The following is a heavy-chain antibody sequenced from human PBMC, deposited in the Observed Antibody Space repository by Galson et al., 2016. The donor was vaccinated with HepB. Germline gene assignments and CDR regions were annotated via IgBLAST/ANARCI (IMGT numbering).Heavy chain of an antibody. CDR3: ARVRDCTGRTCYPTLDS. Sequence: SVKVSCKASGYTFTSYGVSWVRQAPGQGLEWMGWISVYNGDTSYLPKFQGRVTMTTDTSTSTAYMELRSLRSDETAVYYCARVRDCTGRTCYPTLDSWGQGTLVTVSS. CDR1: GYTFTSYG. J-gene: IGHJ4*02. CDR2: ISVYNGDT. D-gene: IGHD2-15*01. V-gene: IGHV1-18*04.